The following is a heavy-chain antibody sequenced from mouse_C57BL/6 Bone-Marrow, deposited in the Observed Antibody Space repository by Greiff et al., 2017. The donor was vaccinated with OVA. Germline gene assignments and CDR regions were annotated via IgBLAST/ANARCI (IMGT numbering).Heavy chain of an antibody. CDR3: ARELGWFAY. D-gene: IGHD4-1*01. J-gene: IGHJ3*01. Sequence: KLVESGGGLVKPGGSLKLSCAASGFTFSSYAMSWVRQTPEKRLEWVATISDGGSYTYYPDNVKGRFTISRDNAKNNLYLQMSHLKSEDTAMYYCARELGWFAYWGQGTLVTVSA. CDR2: ISDGGSYT. CDR1: GFTFSSYA. V-gene: IGHV5-4*03.